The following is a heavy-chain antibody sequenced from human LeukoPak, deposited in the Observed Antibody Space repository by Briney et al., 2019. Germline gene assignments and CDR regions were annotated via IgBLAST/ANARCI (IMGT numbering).Heavy chain of an antibody. D-gene: IGHD1-26*01. CDR3: ARDGSGSYYGHFDY. Sequence: ASVKVSCKASGGTFSSYAISWVRQAPGQGLEWMGIINPSDGTTSHAQKFQGRVTMTRDTSTSTVHMELSSLRSEDTAVYYCARDGSGSYYGHFDYWGQGTLVTVSS. V-gene: IGHV1-46*01. J-gene: IGHJ4*02. CDR1: GGTFSSYA. CDR2: INPSDGTT.